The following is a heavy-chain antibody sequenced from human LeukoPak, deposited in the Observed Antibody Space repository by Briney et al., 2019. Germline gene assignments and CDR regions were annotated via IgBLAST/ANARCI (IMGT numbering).Heavy chain of an antibody. CDR3: ATEAPVLVPFPFDY. V-gene: IGHV3-21*01. CDR2: ISSSSSYI. Sequence: GGSLRLSCAASGVTFSSYSMNWVRQAPGKGLEWVSSISSSSSYIYYADSVKGRFTISRDNAKNSLYLQMNSLRAEDTAVYYCATEAPVLVPFPFDYWGQGTLVTVSS. D-gene: IGHD6-13*01. CDR1: GVTFSSYS. J-gene: IGHJ4*02.